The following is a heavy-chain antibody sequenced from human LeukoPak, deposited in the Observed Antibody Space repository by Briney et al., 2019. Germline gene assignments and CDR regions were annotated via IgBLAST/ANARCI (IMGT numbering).Heavy chain of an antibody. J-gene: IGHJ3*02. CDR2: INTNTGNP. CDR3: AEQTIFGVVTIPLGAFDI. D-gene: IGHD3-3*01. Sequence: ASVKVSCKASGYTFSNYGINWVRQAPGQGLEWMGWINTNTGNPTYAQGFTGRFVFSLDTSVSTAYLQINSLKAEDTAVHYCAEQTIFGVVTIPLGAFDIWGQGTMVTVSS. V-gene: IGHV7-4-1*02. CDR1: GYTFSNYG.